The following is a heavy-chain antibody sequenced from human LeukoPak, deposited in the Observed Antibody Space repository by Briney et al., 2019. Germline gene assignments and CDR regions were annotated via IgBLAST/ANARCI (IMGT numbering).Heavy chain of an antibody. J-gene: IGHJ6*02. V-gene: IGHV4-59*01. CDR1: GGSISSYY. CDR2: IYYSGST. Sequence: SETLSLTCTVSGGSISSYYWGWIRQPPGKGLEWIGYIYYSGSTNYNPSLKSRVTISVDTSKNQFSLKLSSVTAADTAVYYCARAVGEPTYYYYYGMDVWGQGTTVTVSS. CDR3: ARAVGEPTYYYYYGMDV. D-gene: IGHD1-14*01.